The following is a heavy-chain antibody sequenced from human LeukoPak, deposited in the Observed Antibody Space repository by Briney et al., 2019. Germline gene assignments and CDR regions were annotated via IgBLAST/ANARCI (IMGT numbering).Heavy chain of an antibody. CDR1: GGTFSSYA. Sequence: VASVKLSCKASGGTFSSYAISWVRQAPGQGLEWMGGIIPIFGTANYAQKFQGRVTITADESTSTAYMELSSLRSEDTAVYYCARDRLLGEGYYDGIHGWGQGTTVTVSS. V-gene: IGHV1-69*13. CDR3: ARDRLLGEGYYDGIHG. D-gene: IGHD3-3*02. J-gene: IGHJ6*02. CDR2: IIPIFGTA.